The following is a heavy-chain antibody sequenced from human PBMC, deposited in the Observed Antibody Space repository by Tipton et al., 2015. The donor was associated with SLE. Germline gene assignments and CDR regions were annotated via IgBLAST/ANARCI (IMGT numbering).Heavy chain of an antibody. CDR2: IYHSGST. Sequence: TLSLTCAVSGGSISSSNWWSWVRQPPGKGLEWIGEIYHSGSTNYNPSLKSRVTISVDTSKNQFSLKLSSVTAADTAVYYCARDRQLEWLNYYYYYMDVWGKGTTVTVSS. D-gene: IGHD3-3*01. CDR1: GGSISSSNW. J-gene: IGHJ6*03. CDR3: ARDRQLEWLNYYYYYMDV. V-gene: IGHV4-4*02.